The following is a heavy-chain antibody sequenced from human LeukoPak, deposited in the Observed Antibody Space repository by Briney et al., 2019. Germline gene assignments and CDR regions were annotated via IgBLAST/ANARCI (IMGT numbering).Heavy chain of an antibody. CDR1: GYGFSSYW. CDR3: ATVFGSGSHLDWYFDL. D-gene: IGHD1-26*01. Sequence: GESLKISCKRSGYGFSSYWIGWVRQLSGKGLEGMGIIYPCDSDPRYSPSFQGQVTISVDKSTSTAYLQWSSLKASDTAMYYCATVFGSGSHLDWYFDLWGRGTLVTVSS. CDR2: IYPCDSDP. J-gene: IGHJ2*01. V-gene: IGHV5-51*01.